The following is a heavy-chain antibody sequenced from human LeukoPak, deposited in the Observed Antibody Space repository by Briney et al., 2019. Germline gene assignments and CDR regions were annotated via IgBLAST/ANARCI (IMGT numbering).Heavy chain of an antibody. Sequence: ASGPTLVNPTQTLTLPCTFSGFSLSTSGVGVGWIRQPPGKALEWLALIYWDDDKRYSPSLTSRLTITKDTSKNQVVLTMTNMDPVDTATYYCARKTWIQLWLPFDYWGQGTLVTVSS. J-gene: IGHJ4*02. D-gene: IGHD5-18*01. V-gene: IGHV2-5*02. CDR1: GFSLSTSGVG. CDR3: ARKTWIQLWLPFDY. CDR2: IYWDDDK.